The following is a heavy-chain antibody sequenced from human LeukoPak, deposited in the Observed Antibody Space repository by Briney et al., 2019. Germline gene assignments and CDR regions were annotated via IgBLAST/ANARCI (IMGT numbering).Heavy chain of an antibody. D-gene: IGHD3-10*01. Sequence: SETLPLTCAVSGYSISNTYYWGWIRQPPGKGLEWLGGIHHSGNTYYNPSLKGRVTISVDTSKKQFSLKLSSVTAADTAVYYCARQSYDSGSLYYTYWGQGTLVTVSS. CDR1: GYSISNTYY. V-gene: IGHV4-38-2*01. CDR2: IHHSGNT. J-gene: IGHJ4*02. CDR3: ARQSYDSGSLYYTY.